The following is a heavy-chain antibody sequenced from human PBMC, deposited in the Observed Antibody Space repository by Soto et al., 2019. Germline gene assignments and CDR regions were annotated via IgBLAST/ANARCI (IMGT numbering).Heavy chain of an antibody. D-gene: IGHD2-8*02. CDR1: GYTFTSYA. V-gene: IGHV1-3*01. Sequence: QVPLVQSGAEVKKPGASVKVSCKASGYTFTSYAMHSVRQSPGQRLEWMGWVNAGNGNTKYSQKFQGRVTTTRDTTVSTGYMELSSRRSEDTAVYYCSRDWNQNVVYDNYCFDYWGQGTLVTVSS. J-gene: IGHJ4*02. CDR3: SRDWNQNVVYDNYCFDY. CDR2: VNAGNGNT.